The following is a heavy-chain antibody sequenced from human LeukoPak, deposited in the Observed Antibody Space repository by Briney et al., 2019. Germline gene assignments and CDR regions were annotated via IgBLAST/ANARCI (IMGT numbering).Heavy chain of an antibody. V-gene: IGHV4-39*01. CDR2: IYYNGRT. CDR3: ARHSTPPNLRYFDWSYGGMDV. J-gene: IGHJ6*02. Sequence: SETLSLTCTVSGDTINNNNYYWGWIRQPPGKGLEWIGNIYYNGRTYYSPSLKSRVTISVDTSKNRFSLKLSSVTAADTAVYYCARHSTPPNLRYFDWSYGGMDVWGQGTTVTVSS. CDR1: GDTINNNNYY. D-gene: IGHD3-9*01.